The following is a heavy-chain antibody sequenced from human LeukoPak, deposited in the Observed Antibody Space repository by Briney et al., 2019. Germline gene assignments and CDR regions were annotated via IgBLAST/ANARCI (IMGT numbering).Heavy chain of an antibody. Sequence: SVKVSCKASGGTFSSYAISWVRQAPGQGLEWMGGITPIFGTANYAQKFQGRVTITADESTSTAYMELSSLRSEDTAVYYCARGTERQLWPTHYFDYWGQGTLVTVSS. CDR1: GGTFSSYA. V-gene: IGHV1-69*13. CDR2: ITPIFGTA. J-gene: IGHJ4*02. CDR3: ARGTERQLWPTHYFDY. D-gene: IGHD5-18*01.